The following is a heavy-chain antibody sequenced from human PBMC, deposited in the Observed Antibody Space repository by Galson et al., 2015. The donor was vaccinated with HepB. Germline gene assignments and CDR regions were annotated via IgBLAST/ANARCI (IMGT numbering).Heavy chain of an antibody. D-gene: IGHD1-1*01. CDR3: AREGQLEP. Sequence: SVKVSCKASGYTFSSYGFSWVRQAPGQGLEWMGWISGYSGDTNYAQKLQGRVTMTRDISTSTAYMELRSLRSDDTAVYYCAREGQLEPWGQGTLGTVSS. CDR1: GYTFSSYG. J-gene: IGHJ5*02. V-gene: IGHV1-18*01. CDR2: ISGYSGDT.